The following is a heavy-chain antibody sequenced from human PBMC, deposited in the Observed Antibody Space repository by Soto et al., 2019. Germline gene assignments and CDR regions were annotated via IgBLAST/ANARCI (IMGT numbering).Heavy chain of an antibody. CDR3: AKDGVLFWSGYYSPNYYYYGMEV. D-gene: IGHD3-3*01. CDR2: ISYDGNNQ. Sequence: GGSLRLSCVASGFAFSDYGVHWVRQATCKGLEWVAVISYDGNNQYSADSVKGRFTISRDNSKNMLYLQLNSLRAEDTAVYYCAKDGVLFWSGYYSPNYYYYGMEVWGQGTTVTVSS. J-gene: IGHJ6*02. V-gene: IGHV3-30*18. CDR1: GFAFSDYG.